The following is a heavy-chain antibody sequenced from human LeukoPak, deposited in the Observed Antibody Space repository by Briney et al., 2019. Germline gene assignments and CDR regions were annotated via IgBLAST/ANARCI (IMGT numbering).Heavy chain of an antibody. CDR2: IIPIFGTA. CDR3: ARQNSGPDAFDI. CDR1: GGTFSSYA. V-gene: IGHV1-69*01. D-gene: IGHD1-26*01. J-gene: IGHJ3*02. Sequence: ASVKVSCKASGGTFSSYAISWVRQAPGQGLEWMGGIIPIFGTANYAQKFQGRVTITADESTSTAYMELSSLRSEDTAVYYCARQNSGPDAFDIWGQGTMVTVSS.